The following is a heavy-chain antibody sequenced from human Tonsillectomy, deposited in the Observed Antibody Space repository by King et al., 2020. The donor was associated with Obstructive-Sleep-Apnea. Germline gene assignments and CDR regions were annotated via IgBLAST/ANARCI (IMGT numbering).Heavy chain of an antibody. D-gene: IGHD3-16*01. CDR2: ISYDGSNK. Sequence: VQLVESGGGVVQPGRSLRLSCAASRFTFSNYAMHWVRQAPGRGLEWVAVISYDGSNKYYADSVKGRFPISRDNFKNTLYLQMNSLKTEDTAVYYCVRDPNTLTERGGTYWGQGTLATVSS. V-gene: IGHV3-30*04. CDR3: VRDPNTLTERGGTY. J-gene: IGHJ4*02. CDR1: RFTFSNYA.